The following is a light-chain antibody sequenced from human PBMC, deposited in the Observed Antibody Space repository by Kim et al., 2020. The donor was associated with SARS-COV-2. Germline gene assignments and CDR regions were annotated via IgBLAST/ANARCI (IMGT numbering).Light chain of an antibody. CDR1: QSVSSN. CDR2: GAY. CDR3: QQYNNWPPWT. V-gene: IGKV3-15*01. Sequence: EIVMTQSPATLSVSPGERATLSCRASQSVSSNLAWYQQKPGQAPWLLIYGAYTRATGIPARFSGSGSGTEFTLTISSLQSEDFAVYYCQQYNNWPPWTFGQGTKVDIK. J-gene: IGKJ1*01.